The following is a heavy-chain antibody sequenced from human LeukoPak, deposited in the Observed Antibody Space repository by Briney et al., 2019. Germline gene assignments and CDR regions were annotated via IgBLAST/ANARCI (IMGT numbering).Heavy chain of an antibody. CDR1: GYTFSGYY. J-gene: IGHJ4*02. CDR3: ARDSSEILPLGY. Sequence: ASVKVSCKATGYTFSGYYIHWVRQAPGQGLEWMGRINPNSGLTNYTQKFQGRVTMTRDASTSTAFMELSSLRSDDTAIYYCARDSSEILPLGYWGQGTLVTVSS. CDR2: INPNSGLT. V-gene: IGHV1-2*02.